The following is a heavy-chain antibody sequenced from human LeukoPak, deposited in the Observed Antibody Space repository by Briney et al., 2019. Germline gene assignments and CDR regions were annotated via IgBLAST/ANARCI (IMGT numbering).Heavy chain of an antibody. D-gene: IGHD6-19*01. CDR3: ARDHSSGWYGEGSYFDY. CDR1: GYTFTSYG. J-gene: IGHJ4*02. Sequence: GASVKVSCKASGYTFTSYGISWVRQAPGQGLEWMGWISAYNGNTNYAQKLQGRVTMTTDTSTSTAYMELRSLRSDDTAVYYCARDHSSGWYGEGSYFDYWGQGTLVTVSS. V-gene: IGHV1-18*01. CDR2: ISAYNGNT.